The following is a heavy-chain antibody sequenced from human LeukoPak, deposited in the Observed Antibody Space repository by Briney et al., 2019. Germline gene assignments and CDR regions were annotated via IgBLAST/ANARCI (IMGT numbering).Heavy chain of an antibody. CDR1: GFTFSSYS. V-gene: IGHV3-48*04. J-gene: IGHJ6*02. CDR3: AREGYSYGYSYCYGMDV. CDR2: ISSSSSTI. Sequence: GGSLRLSCAASGFTFSSYSMNWVRQAPGKGLEWVSYISSSSSTIYYAGSVKGRFTISRDNAKNSLYLQMNSLRAEDTAVYYCAREGYSYGYSYCYGMDVWGQGTTVTVSS. D-gene: IGHD5-18*01.